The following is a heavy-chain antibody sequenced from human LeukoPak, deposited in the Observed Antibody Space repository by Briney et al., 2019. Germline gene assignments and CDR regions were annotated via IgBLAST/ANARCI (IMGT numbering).Heavy chain of an antibody. CDR2: INPNSGGT. V-gene: IGHV1-2*02. D-gene: IGHD6-13*01. J-gene: IGHJ5*02. CDR3: ARTIAAAVNWFDP. CDR1: GYTFTGYY. Sequence: ASVKVSCKASGYTFTGYYMHWVRQAPGQGLEWMGWINPNSGGTNYAQKFQGRVTMTRDTPISTAYMELSRLRSDDTAVYYYARTIAAAVNWFDPWGQGTLVTVSS.